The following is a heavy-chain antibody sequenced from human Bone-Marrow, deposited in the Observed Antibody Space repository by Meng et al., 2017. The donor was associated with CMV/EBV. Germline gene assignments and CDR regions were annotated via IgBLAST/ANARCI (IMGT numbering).Heavy chain of an antibody. J-gene: IGHJ6*02. D-gene: IGHD6-13*01. V-gene: IGHV3-66*02. Sequence: LSLTCAASGFTVSNNYMNWVRQAPGKGLEWVSVIYSGGSTYYADSVKGRFTISRDNSKNTLYLQMNSLRAEDTAVYYCARAAAGYYYGLDVWGQGTTVTVSS. CDR1: GFTVSNNY. CDR3: ARAAAGYYYGLDV. CDR2: IYSGGST.